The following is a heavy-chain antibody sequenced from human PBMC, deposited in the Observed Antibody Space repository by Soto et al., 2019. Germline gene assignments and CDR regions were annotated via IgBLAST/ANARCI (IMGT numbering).Heavy chain of an antibody. CDR1: GFIFSSYP. Sequence: GGSLRLSCAASGFIFSSYPMSWYRQAPGKGLEWVSAISGSGGSTYYADSVKGRFTISRDNSKNTLYLQTNSLRAEDTAVYYCAKPPLGYCISTSCYQFDYWGQGT. J-gene: IGHJ4*02. CDR3: AKPPLGYCISTSCYQFDY. V-gene: IGHV3-23*01. D-gene: IGHD2-2*01. CDR2: ISGSGGST.